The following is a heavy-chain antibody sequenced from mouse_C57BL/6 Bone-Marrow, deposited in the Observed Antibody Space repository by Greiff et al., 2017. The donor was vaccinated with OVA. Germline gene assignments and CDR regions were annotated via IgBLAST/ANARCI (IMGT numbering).Heavy chain of an antibody. D-gene: IGHD5-1*01. V-gene: IGHV5-4*01. Sequence: EVQVVESGGGLVKPGGSLKLSCAASGFTFSSYAMSWVSQTPEKRLEWVATIIDGGSYTYYPDNVKGRFTISRDTAKNNLYLQMSHLKSEDTAMYYCAREGSTFDFDYWGKGTTLTVAS. J-gene: IGHJ2*01. CDR2: IIDGGSYT. CDR1: GFTFSSYA. CDR3: AREGSTFDFDY.